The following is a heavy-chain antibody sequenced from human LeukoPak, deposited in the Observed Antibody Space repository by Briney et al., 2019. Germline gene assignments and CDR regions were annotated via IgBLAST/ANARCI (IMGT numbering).Heavy chain of an antibody. V-gene: IGHV3-43*01. CDR3: AKAGGPELRYFDWLLGPYFDY. Sequence: PGGSLRLSCAASGFTFDDYTMHWVRQAPGKGLEWVSLISWDGGSTYYADSVKGRFTISRDNSKNSLYLQMNSLRTEDTALYYYAKAGGPELRYFDWLLGPYFDYWGQGTLVTVSS. CDR2: ISWDGGST. J-gene: IGHJ4*02. D-gene: IGHD3-9*01. CDR1: GFTFDDYT.